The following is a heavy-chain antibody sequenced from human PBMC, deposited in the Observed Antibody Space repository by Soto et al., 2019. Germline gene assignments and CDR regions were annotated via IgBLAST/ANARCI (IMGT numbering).Heavy chain of an antibody. CDR2: IYYSGST. CDR3: ARGGTYYDFWSGYCHNWFDP. CDR1: GGSISSSSYY. J-gene: IGHJ5*02. Sequence: SETLSLTCTVSGGSISSSSYYWSWIRQPPGKGLEWIGYIYYSGSTNYNPSLKSRVTISVDTSKNQFSLKLSSVTAADTAVYYCARGGTYYDFWSGYCHNWFDPWGQGTLVTVSS. D-gene: IGHD3-3*01. V-gene: IGHV4-61*01.